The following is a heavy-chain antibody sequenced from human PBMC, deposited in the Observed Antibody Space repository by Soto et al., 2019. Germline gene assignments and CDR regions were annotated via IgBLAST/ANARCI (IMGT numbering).Heavy chain of an antibody. V-gene: IGHV3-13*05. CDR3: ARAYTGRLPRRADYYYAMDV. J-gene: IGHJ6*02. CDR2: IGAARDP. Sequence: GESLEISCATSGFTFSNFDMHWVRQVPGKGLEWVSAIGAARDPYYLGSVKGRFTISRENAKNSVYLQMNDLRAGDSAVYYCARAYTGRLPRRADYYYAMDVWGQGTTVTVSS. CDR1: GFTFSNFD. D-gene: IGHD2-2*02.